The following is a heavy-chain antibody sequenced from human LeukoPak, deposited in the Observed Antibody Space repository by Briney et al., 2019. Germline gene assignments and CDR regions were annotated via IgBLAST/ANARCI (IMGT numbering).Heavy chain of an antibody. D-gene: IGHD2-15*01. CDR3: AKDLRRGSCYSLVY. Sequence: GGSLRLSCAASGFTFSSYAMSWVRRAPGKGLEWVSAISGSGGSTYYADSVKGRFTISRDNSKNTLYLQMNSLRAEDTAVYYCAKDLRRGSCYSLVYWGQGTLVTVSS. V-gene: IGHV3-23*01. CDR2: ISGSGGST. CDR1: GFTFSSYA. J-gene: IGHJ4*02.